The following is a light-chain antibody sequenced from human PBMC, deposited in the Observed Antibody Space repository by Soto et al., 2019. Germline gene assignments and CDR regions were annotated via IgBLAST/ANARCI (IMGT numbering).Light chain of an antibody. CDR3: QQYGSSPPIT. Sequence: IVLTQSPGTLSLSPGERATLSCRASQRVSSGYVAWYQQKPGQAPRLLIYGASSRATGIPDRFRASASGTDFTLTISRLEPEDFAVYYCQQYGSSPPITFGQGTRLEIK. CDR1: QRVSSGY. J-gene: IGKJ5*01. CDR2: GAS. V-gene: IGKV3-20*01.